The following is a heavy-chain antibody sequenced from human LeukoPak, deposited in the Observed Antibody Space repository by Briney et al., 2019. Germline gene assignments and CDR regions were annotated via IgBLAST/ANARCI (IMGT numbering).Heavy chain of an antibody. J-gene: IGHJ4*02. CDR1: GGSFSGYY. Sequence: SETLSLTCAVYGGSFSGYYWSWIRQPPGKGLEWIGEINHSGSTNYNPPLKSRVTISVDTSKNQFSLKLSSVTAADTAVYYCASRLGLLYNYWGQGTLVTVSS. V-gene: IGHV4-34*01. D-gene: IGHD2-2*02. CDR3: ASRLGLLYNY. CDR2: INHSGST.